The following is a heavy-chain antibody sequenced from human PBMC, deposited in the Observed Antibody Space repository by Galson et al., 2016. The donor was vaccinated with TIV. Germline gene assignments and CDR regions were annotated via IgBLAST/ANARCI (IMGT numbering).Heavy chain of an antibody. CDR1: GFTFTNYW. Sequence: SLRLSCAASGFTFTNYWMEWVRQVPGKGLVWVSRINSDGSSIRYADSVKGRFTISRDNAENTLYLQMNSLRAEDTALYYCAKARGYGSGSPQDYYYGMAVWGQGTTVTVSS. J-gene: IGHJ6*02. CDR2: INSDGSSI. D-gene: IGHD3-10*01. V-gene: IGHV3-74*01. CDR3: AKARGYGSGSPQDYYYGMAV.